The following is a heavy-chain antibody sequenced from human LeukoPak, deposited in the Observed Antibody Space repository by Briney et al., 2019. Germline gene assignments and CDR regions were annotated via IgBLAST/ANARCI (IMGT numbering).Heavy chain of an antibody. CDR2: MNPNSGNT. CDR1: GYTFTSYD. V-gene: IGHV1-8*01. J-gene: IGHJ4*02. Sequence: GASVKVSCKASGYTFTSYDINWVRQATGQGPEWMGWMNPNSGNTGYAQKFQGRVIMTRNTSISTAYMELSSLRSEDTAVYYCARGRSKYYYDSSGYYYQGDYWGQGTLVTVSP. CDR3: ARGRSKYYYDSSGYYYQGDY. D-gene: IGHD3-22*01.